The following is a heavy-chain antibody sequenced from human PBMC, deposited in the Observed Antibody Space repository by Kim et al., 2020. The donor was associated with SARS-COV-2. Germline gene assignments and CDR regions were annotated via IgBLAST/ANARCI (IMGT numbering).Heavy chain of an antibody. V-gene: IGHV3-30*04. D-gene: IGHD2-2*01. CDR1: GFTFSSYA. J-gene: IGHJ6*02. CDR2: ISYDGSNK. Sequence: GGSLRLSCAASGFTFSSYAMHWVRQAPGKGLEWVAVISYDGSNKYYADSVKGRFTISRDNSKNTLYLQMNSLRAEDTAVYYCARGGDIVVVPAADYYYYGIDVWGQGATVTVSS. CDR3: ARGGDIVVVPAADYYYYGIDV.